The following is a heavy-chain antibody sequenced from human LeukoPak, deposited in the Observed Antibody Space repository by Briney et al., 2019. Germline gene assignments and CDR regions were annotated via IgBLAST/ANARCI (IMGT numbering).Heavy chain of an antibody. V-gene: IGHV3-30*02. CDR3: AKWSGGEY. Sequence: QTGGSLRLSCAASGFTFSSYAMSWVRQAPGKGLEWVASIRSDGTTKYYADSVKGRFTVSRDSSKNTLFVQVDSLRVEDTAVYYCAKWSGGEYWGQGTLVTVSS. CDR2: IRSDGTTK. CDR1: GFTFSSYA. D-gene: IGHD3-10*01. J-gene: IGHJ4*02.